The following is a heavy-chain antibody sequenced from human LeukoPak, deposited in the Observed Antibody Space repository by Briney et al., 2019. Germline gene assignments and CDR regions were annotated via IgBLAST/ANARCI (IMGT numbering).Heavy chain of an antibody. CDR2: ISSSSSYI. J-gene: IGHJ4*02. V-gene: IGHV3-21*01. Sequence: GSLRLSCAASGFTFSSYSMNWVRQAPGKGLEWVSSISSSSSYIYYADSVKGRFTISRDNAKNSLYLQMNSLRAGDTAVYYCASTEVTTSYFDYWGQGTLVTVSS. CDR3: ASTEVTTSYFDY. CDR1: GFTFSSYS. D-gene: IGHD4-11*01.